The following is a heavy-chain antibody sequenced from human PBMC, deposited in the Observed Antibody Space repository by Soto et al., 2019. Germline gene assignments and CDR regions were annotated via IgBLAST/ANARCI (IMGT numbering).Heavy chain of an antibody. J-gene: IGHJ5*02. Sequence: SGATLVNPTQTITLTCTFSGFSLTTSGVAVGWIRQPPGKALEWLALIYWNDDKRYSPSLKSRLIITKDTSKNQVFLTMTNMGPVYKHTFYCAFLQHSRSSGWFDLWGPGTLVTVS. D-gene: IGHD6-6*01. V-gene: IGHV2-5*01. CDR3: AFLQHSRSSGWFDL. CDR1: GFSLTTSGVA. CDR2: IYWNDDK.